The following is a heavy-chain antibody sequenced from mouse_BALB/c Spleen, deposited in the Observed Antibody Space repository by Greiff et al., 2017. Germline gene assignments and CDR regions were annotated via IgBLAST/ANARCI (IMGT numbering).Heavy chain of an antibody. V-gene: IGHV3-2*02. CDR3: ARVLRWYFDV. CDR1: GYSITSDYA. J-gene: IGHJ1*01. Sequence: EVKLQESGPGLVKPSQSLSLTCTVTGYSITSDYAWNWIRQFPGNKLEWMGYISYSGSTSYNPSLKSRISITRDTSKNQFFLQLNSVTTEDTATYYCARVLRWYFDVWGAGTTVTVSS. D-gene: IGHD1-1*01. CDR2: ISYSGST.